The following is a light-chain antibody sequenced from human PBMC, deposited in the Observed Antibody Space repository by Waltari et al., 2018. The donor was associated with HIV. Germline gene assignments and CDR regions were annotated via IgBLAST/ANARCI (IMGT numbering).Light chain of an antibody. CDR1: QSVSRNF. CDR2: GSS. CDR3: QQYGSSPLT. J-gene: IGKJ4*01. Sequence: EIVLTQSPVTLSLSPGGSVALSCRASQSVSRNFLAWYQQRLGQSPRLLIYGSSSRATGVPDRFSGSGSGTDFTLTITRLEPEDFAVYYCQQYGSSPLTFGGGTKVEI. V-gene: IGKV3-20*01.